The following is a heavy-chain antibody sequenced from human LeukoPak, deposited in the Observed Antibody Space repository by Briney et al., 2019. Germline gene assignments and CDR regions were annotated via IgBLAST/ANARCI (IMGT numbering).Heavy chain of an antibody. Sequence: SETLSLTCTVSRGSISSYYWSWIRQPSGQELEGIGYIYYSGSTDYNPSLKSRVNISVDTSKNQFSLKLSSVTAADTAVYYCARVRVSSGSHPWYFDYWGQGTLVTVSS. J-gene: IGHJ4*02. V-gene: IGHV4-59*01. CDR3: ARVRVSSGSHPWYFDY. CDR2: IYYSGST. D-gene: IGHD3-22*01. CDR1: RGSISSYY.